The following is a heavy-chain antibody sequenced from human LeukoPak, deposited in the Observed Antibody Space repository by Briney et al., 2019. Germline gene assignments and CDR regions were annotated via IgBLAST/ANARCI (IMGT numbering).Heavy chain of an antibody. V-gene: IGHV4-59*08. D-gene: IGHD2-15*01. J-gene: IGHJ4*02. CDR2: IYYTGST. CDR3: ARWACRSGICYYLDY. Sequence: SETLSLTCTVSGGSISSYHWSWIRQPPGKGLEYIVHIYYTGSTNYNPSLKSRVTISVDTSKNHFYLNLNSVTAADTAVYFCARWACRSGICYYLDYWGQGTLVTVSS. CDR1: GGSISSYH.